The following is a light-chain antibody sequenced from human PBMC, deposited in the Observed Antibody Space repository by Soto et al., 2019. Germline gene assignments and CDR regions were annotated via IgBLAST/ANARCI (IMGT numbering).Light chain of an antibody. CDR3: CSYAPSRTLL. CDR1: SSVVGTYNL. CDR2: EGN. Sequence: QSVLTQPASVSGSPGESITISCTGTSSVVGTYNLVTWYQQHPGRVPKLILYEGNKRPSGVSSRFSASKSGNTASLTISGLQAEDEADYSCCSYAPSRTLLFGGGTKVTVL. J-gene: IGLJ2*01. V-gene: IGLV2-23*01.